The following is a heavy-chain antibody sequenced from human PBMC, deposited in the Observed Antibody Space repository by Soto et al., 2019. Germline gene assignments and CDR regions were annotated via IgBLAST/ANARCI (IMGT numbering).Heavy chain of an antibody. D-gene: IGHD5-18*01. CDR2: ITGAGDGT. V-gene: IGHV3-74*01. CDR3: ALAQTWRQLSLNVFDL. Sequence: EVQLVESGGGLVQPGGSLRLSCVASGFTIENSVMHWVRQTPGKGLMWVSRITGAGDGTLYADSVQGRFTISRDNAKNTVYLHMTGLRVEETAVYYWALAQTWRQLSLNVFDLWGQGTTVTVS. CDR1: GFTIENSV. J-gene: IGHJ3*01.